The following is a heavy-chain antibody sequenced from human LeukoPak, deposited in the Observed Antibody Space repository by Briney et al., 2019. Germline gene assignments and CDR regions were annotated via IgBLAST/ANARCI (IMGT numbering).Heavy chain of an antibody. V-gene: IGHV3-21*01. J-gene: IGHJ2*01. CDR1: GFTFSNYA. Sequence: GGSLSLSCKASGFTFSNYAMNWVRQAPGKGLEWVSSITSVSSYKYYADSVKGRFTISRDNAKNTVYLQMNSLRAEDTAVYYCARDSNTDWYFDLWGRGTLVTVSS. CDR3: ARDSNTDWYFDL. CDR2: ITSVSSYK. D-gene: IGHD2-8*02.